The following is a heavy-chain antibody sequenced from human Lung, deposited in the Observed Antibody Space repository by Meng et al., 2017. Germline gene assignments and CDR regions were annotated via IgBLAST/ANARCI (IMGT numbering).Heavy chain of an antibody. CDR2: INHSGST. V-gene: IGHV4-34*01. CDR3: ARGPTTMAHDFDY. Sequence: QVQLQQWGAGLLKPSETLSLSCVVSGGSFSDYDWIWIRQPPGKGLEWIGEINHSGSTNYNPSLESRATISVDTSQNNLSLKLSSVTAADSAVYYCARGPTTMAHDFDYWGQGTLVTVSS. D-gene: IGHD4-11*01. CDR1: GGSFSDYD. J-gene: IGHJ4*02.